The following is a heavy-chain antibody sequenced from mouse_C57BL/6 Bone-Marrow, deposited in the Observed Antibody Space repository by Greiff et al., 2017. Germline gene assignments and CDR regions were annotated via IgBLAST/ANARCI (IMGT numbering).Heavy chain of an antibody. V-gene: IGHV1-64*01. Sequence: VQLQQPGAELVKPGASVKLSCKASGYTFTSYWMHWVKQRPGQGLEWIGMIPPNSGSTNYNEKFKSKATLTVDKSSSTAYMQLSSLTSEDSAVYYCARWGLRRAFAYWGQGTLVTVSA. CDR1: GYTFTSYW. CDR3: ARWGLRRAFAY. CDR2: IPPNSGST. J-gene: IGHJ3*01. D-gene: IGHD2-2*01.